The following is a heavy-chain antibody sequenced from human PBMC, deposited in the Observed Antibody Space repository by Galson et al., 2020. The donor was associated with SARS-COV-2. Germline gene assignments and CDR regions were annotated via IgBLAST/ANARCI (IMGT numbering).Heavy chain of an antibody. D-gene: IGHD3-3*01. CDR1: GFTFSSYE. CDR3: ARVVARITIFGVESGAFDY. J-gene: IGHJ4*02. V-gene: IGHV3-48*03. Sequence: ETGGSLSLSCAASGFTFSSYEMNWVRQAPGKGLEWVSYISSSGSTIYYADSVKGRFTISRDNAKNSLYLQMNSLRSEDTAVYYCARVVARITIFGVESGAFDYWGQGTLVTVSS. CDR2: ISSSGSTI.